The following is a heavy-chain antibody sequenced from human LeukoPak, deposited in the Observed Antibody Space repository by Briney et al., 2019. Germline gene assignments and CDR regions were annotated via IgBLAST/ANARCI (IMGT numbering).Heavy chain of an antibody. CDR3: ARGGDYEYFQH. D-gene: IGHD4-17*01. Sequence: ASVKVSRKPSGYTFTSYGITWVRQAPGQGLEWMGWISAYNGNTNYAQKFQGRVTMTTDTSTSTAYMELRSLRSDDTAVYYCARGGDYEYFQHWGQGTLVTVSS. CDR1: GYTFTSYG. V-gene: IGHV1-18*01. CDR2: ISAYNGNT. J-gene: IGHJ1*01.